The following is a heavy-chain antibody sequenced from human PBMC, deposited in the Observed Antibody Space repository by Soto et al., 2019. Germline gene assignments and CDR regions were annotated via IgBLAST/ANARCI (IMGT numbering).Heavy chain of an antibody. CDR2: IIPIFGTA. Sequence: SVKVSCKASGGTFSSYAISWVRQAPGQGLEWMGGIIPIFGTANYAQKFQGRVTITADEPTSTAYMELSSLRSEDTAVYYCAKGDYYYDSSGYYGYWGQGTLVTVSS. D-gene: IGHD3-22*01. V-gene: IGHV1-69*13. CDR1: GGTFSSYA. J-gene: IGHJ4*02. CDR3: AKGDYYYDSSGYYGY.